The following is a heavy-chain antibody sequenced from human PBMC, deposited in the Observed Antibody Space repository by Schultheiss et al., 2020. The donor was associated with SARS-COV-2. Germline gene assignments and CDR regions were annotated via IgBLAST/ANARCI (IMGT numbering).Heavy chain of an antibody. J-gene: IGHJ5*02. Sequence: SQTLSLTCAVYGGSFSGYYWSWIRQPPGKGLEWIGEINHSGSTNYNPSLKSRVTISVDKSKNQFSLKLSSVTAEDTAVYYCARGGGSYLYWFDPWGQGTLVTVSS. CDR1: GGSFSGYY. CDR2: INHSGST. D-gene: IGHD1-26*01. CDR3: ARGGGSYLYWFDP. V-gene: IGHV4-34*01.